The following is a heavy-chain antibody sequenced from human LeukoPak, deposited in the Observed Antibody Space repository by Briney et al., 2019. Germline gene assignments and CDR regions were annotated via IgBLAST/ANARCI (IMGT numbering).Heavy chain of an antibody. CDR2: INPSSGGT. CDR1: GYTFTDYY. D-gene: IGHD3-3*01. CDR3: ASYERTDY. V-gene: IGHV1-2*06. J-gene: IGHJ4*02. Sequence: ASVTVSCKASGYTFTDYYMHWVRQAPGQGLEWMGRINPSSGGTNYAQKFQGRVTMTRDTSISTAYMELSRLRSDDTAVYYGASYERTDYWGQGTLVTVSS.